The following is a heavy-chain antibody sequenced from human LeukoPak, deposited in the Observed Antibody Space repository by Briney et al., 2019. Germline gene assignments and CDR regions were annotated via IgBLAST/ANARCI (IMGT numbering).Heavy chain of an antibody. D-gene: IGHD3-16*01. CDR2: IYYSGNT. V-gene: IGHV4-59*12. CDR3: ARDSLTSGYYYGMDV. CDR1: GGSISSYY. J-gene: IGHJ6*02. Sequence: SETLSLTCTVSGGSISSYYWSWIRQPPGKRLECIGYIYYSGNTNYNPSLKSRVTISVDTSKNQFSLKLSSVTAADTAVYYCARDSLTSGYYYGMDVWGQGTTVTVSS.